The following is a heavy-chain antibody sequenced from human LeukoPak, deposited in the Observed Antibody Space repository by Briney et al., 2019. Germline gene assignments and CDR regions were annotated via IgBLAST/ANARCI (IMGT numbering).Heavy chain of an antibody. V-gene: IGHV3-33*06. J-gene: IGHJ4*02. CDR2: IWYDGSNK. CDR1: GFTFSSYG. CDR3: AKEQYYYDSSGYYPLFDY. Sequence: GGSLRLSCAASGFTFSSYGMHWVRQAPGKGLEWVAVIWYDGSNKYYADSVKGRFTISRDNTKNTLYLQMNSQRAEDTAVYYCAKEQYYYDSSGYYPLFDYWGQGTLVTVSS. D-gene: IGHD3-22*01.